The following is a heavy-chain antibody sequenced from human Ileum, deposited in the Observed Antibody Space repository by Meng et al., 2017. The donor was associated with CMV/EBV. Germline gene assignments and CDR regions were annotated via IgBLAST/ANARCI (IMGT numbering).Heavy chain of an antibody. J-gene: IGHJ4*02. V-gene: IGHV3-21*01. CDR2: ISSSSSYI. CDR3: ARDMGKYGSGSPPDY. CDR1: GFTFSSYS. D-gene: IGHD3-10*01. Sequence: GGSLRLSCAASGFTFSSYSMNWVRQAPGKGLEWVSSISSSSSYIYYADSVKGRFTISRDNAKNSLYLQMNSLRAEDTAVYYCARDMGKYGSGSPPDYWGQGTRVTVSS.